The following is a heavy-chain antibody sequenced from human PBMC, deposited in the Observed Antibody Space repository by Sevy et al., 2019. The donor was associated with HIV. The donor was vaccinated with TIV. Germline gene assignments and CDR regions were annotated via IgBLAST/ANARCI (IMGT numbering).Heavy chain of an antibody. CDR2: INSDGSST. V-gene: IGHV3-74*01. D-gene: IGHD3-22*01. CDR3: SRGLYYYDMRGHQEPGDY. J-gene: IGHJ4*02. CDR1: GITLTPYW. Sequence: GGSLRLSCAASGITLTPYWMHWVRQAPGKGLVWDSRINSDGSSTSYAESVKGRFTISRDNGKNTLYLQMKSLRVEDTAVYFCSRGLYYYDMRGHQEPGDYWGQGVLVTVSS.